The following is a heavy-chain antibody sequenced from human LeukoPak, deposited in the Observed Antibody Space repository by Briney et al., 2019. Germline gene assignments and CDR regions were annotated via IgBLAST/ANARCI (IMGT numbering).Heavy chain of an antibody. V-gene: IGHV3-23*01. CDR2: INGRGGST. J-gene: IGHJ4*02. CDR1: GFTFSNYA. CDR3: VKVAKFYYGSESNYFFEH. D-gene: IGHD3-10*01. Sequence: GGPLRLSCAASGFTFSNYAMSWVRQAPGKGLEWVSSINGRGGSTYYADSVKGRFTISRDNAKNSVYLQMNSLRVEDTAIYFCVKVAKFYYGSESNYFFEHWGQGTPVTASS.